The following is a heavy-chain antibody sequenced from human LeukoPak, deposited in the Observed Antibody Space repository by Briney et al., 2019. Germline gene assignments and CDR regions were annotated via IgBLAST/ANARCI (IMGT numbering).Heavy chain of an antibody. CDR3: ARDPQIKRLQLPSPYYFDY. CDR2: INPSGGST. CDR1: GYTFTSYY. D-gene: IGHD5-24*01. Sequence: ASVKVSCKASGYTFTSYYMHWVRQAPGQGLEWMGIINPSGGSTSYAQKFQGRVTMTRDTSTSTVYMELSSLRSEDTAVYYCARDPQIKRLQLPSPYYFDYWGQGTLVTVSS. J-gene: IGHJ4*02. V-gene: IGHV1-46*01.